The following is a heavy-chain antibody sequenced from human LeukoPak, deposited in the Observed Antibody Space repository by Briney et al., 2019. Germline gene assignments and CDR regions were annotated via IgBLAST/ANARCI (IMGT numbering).Heavy chain of an antibody. CDR2: IYSGGST. J-gene: IGHJ4*02. CDR3: ARADYYDSGSFYPLNF. V-gene: IGHV3-53*01. D-gene: IGHD3-10*01. Sequence: PGGTLRLSCAASGFTVSSNYMSWVRQAPGKGLEWVSVIYSGGSTYYADSVRGRFTISRDNAKNSLYLQMNSLRAEDTAVFYCARADYYDSGSFYPLNFWGQGTLVTVSS. CDR1: GFTVSSNY.